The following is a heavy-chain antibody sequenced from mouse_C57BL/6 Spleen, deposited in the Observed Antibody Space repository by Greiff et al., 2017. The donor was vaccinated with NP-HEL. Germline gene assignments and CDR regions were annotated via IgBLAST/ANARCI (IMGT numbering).Heavy chain of an antibody. CDR3: ARSVDPRGWYFDD. V-gene: IGHV1-9*01. Sequence: VKLMESGAELMKPGASVKLSCKATGYTFTGYWMEWVKQRPGHGLEWIGEILPGSGSTNYNEKFKGKATFTADTSSNTAYMQHSSLTTEDAAIYYCARSVDPRGWYFDDWGTGTTVTVSS. CDR1: GYTFTGYW. CDR2: ILPGSGST. J-gene: IGHJ1*03.